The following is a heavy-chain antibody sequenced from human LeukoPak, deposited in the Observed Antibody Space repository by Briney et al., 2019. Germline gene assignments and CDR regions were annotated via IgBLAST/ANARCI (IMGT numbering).Heavy chain of an antibody. J-gene: IGHJ4*02. D-gene: IGHD3-10*01. CDR2: INHSGST. CDR1: GGSFSGYY. Sequence: SETLSLTCAVYGGSFSGYYWSWIRQPPGKGLEWIGEINHSGSTNYNPSLKSRVTISVDTSKNQFSLKLSSVTAADTAVYYCARRRGYGSGSKFDYWGQGTLVTVSS. V-gene: IGHV4-34*01. CDR3: ARRRGYGSGSKFDY.